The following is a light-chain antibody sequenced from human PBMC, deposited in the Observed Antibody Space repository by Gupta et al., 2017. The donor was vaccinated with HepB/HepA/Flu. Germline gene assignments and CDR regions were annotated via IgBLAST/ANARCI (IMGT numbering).Light chain of an antibody. CDR3: QQSSSAPST. CDR1: QSIGTY. CDR2: GAF. V-gene: IGKV1-39*01. J-gene: IGKJ2*01. Sequence: DIQMTQSPSSLSASVGDRVTITCRASQSIGTYLNWYQHKPGEAPKFVIYGAFNLRSGVPSRFNGSGSGTHFTLTINSLQPEDFATYYCQQSSSAPSTFGQGTTLEIK.